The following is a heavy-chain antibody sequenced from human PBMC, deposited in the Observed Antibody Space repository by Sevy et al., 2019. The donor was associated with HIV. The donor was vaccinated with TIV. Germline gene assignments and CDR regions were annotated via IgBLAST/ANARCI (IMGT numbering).Heavy chain of an antibody. J-gene: IGHJ6*03. Sequence: GGFLRLPCAASGFTFSGYWTSWVRQSPGKGLEWVANINQDGSEKYYVDSVKGRFTISRDNAENSLYLQMNSLRADDTAVYYCSRGPRGQLGMCYYYYYMDAWGNGTTVTVSS. V-gene: IGHV3-7*01. CDR3: SRGPRGQLGMCYYYYYMDA. D-gene: IGHD7-27*01. CDR2: INQDGSEK. CDR1: GFTFSGYW.